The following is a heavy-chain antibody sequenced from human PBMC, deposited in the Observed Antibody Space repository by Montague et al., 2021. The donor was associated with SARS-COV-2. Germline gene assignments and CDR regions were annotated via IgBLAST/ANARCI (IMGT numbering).Heavy chain of an antibody. CDR2: ICASGGT. Sequence: SETLSLTCSVSGEPISGCFWNWIRQPAGKGLGWVGRICASGGTDYSSSPASRVTMSVDTSKNQFSLKVNSVAAAATAMYYCSCGVVAAPPVVDYWGRGTLVTVSS. J-gene: IGHJ4*02. CDR1: GEPISGCF. CDR3: SCGVVAAPPVVDY. D-gene: IGHD2-15*01. V-gene: IGHV4-4*07.